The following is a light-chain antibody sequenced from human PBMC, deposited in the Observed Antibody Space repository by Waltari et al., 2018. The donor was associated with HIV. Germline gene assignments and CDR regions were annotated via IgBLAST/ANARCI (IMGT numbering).Light chain of an antibody. V-gene: IGKV4-1*01. CDR3: QQYFSTPFT. J-gene: IGKJ4*01. CDR2: WAS. CDR1: RSILFTSNNKNY. Sequence: DIVMTQSPDSLALSLGERATINCKSSRSILFTSNNKNYLAWYPQKPGQPPKLLIYWASTRESGVTDRFRGSGSGTDFTLTISSLQTEDVAVYYCQQYFSTPFTFGGGTKVEIE.